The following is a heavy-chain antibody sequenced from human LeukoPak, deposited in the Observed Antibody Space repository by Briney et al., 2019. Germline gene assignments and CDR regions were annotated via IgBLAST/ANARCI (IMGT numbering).Heavy chain of an antibody. CDR3: ARGTKQLVLKDYYYYMDG. Sequence: WASVKVSCKASGYTFTSYDINWVRQATGQGLEWMGWMNPNSGNTGYAQKFQGRVTMTRNTSISTAYMELSSLRSEDTALYYCARGTKQLVLKDYYYYMDGWGKGTTVTVSS. D-gene: IGHD6-6*01. CDR2: MNPNSGNT. V-gene: IGHV1-8*01. CDR1: GYTFTSYD. J-gene: IGHJ6*03.